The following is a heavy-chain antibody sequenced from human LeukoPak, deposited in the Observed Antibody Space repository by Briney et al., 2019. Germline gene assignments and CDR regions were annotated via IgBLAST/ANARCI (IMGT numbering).Heavy chain of an antibody. J-gene: IGHJ4*02. V-gene: IGHV3-30*18. CDR1: GFTFSSYG. CDR3: AKGHYGSGSYYYIDY. Sequence: GGSLRLSCAASGFTFSSYGMHWVRQAPGRGLEWVAVISYDGSNKYYADSVKGRSTISRDNSKNTLYLQMNSLRAEDTAVYYCAKGHYGSGSYYYIDYWGQGTLVTVSS. D-gene: IGHD3-10*01. CDR2: ISYDGSNK.